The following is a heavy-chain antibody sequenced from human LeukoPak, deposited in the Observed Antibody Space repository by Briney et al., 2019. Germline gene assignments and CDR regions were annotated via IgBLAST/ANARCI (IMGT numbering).Heavy chain of an antibody. CDR3: ARDSHDYVWGSLGY. J-gene: IGHJ4*02. CDR2: ISAYNGNT. CDR1: GYTFTSYG. D-gene: IGHD3-16*01. V-gene: IGHV1-18*04. Sequence: GASVQVARKASGYTFTSYGSSWVRHALGQGLEWMGWISAYNGNTNYAQKLQGRVTMTTDTSTSTAYMELRSLRSDDTAVYYCARDSHDYVWGSLGYWGQGTLVTVSS.